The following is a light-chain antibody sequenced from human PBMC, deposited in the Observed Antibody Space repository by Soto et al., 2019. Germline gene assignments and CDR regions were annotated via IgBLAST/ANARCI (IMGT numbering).Light chain of an antibody. CDR3: QQRSNWGGT. Sequence: EIVLTQSPTTLSLSPGDRATLSCRASQSVSSSLAWYHQKPGQAPRLLIYDASNRATGIPARFSGSGSGTDFTLTISSLEPEDFAVYYCQQRSNWGGTFGQGTNVDI. CDR2: DAS. CDR1: QSVSSS. V-gene: IGKV3-11*01. J-gene: IGKJ1*01.